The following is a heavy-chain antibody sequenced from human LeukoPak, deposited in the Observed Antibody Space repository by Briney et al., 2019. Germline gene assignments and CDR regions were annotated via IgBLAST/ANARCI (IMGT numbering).Heavy chain of an antibody. CDR3: ARDPFGARGY. D-gene: IGHD3-3*01. V-gene: IGHV1-69*13. CDR2: IIPIFGTA. Sequence: SVKVSCKASGFTFTSYAFGWVRQAPGQGLEWMGGIIPIFGTANYAQKFQGRVTITADESTSTAYMELSSLRSEDTAVYYCARDPFGARGYWGQGTLVTVSS. J-gene: IGHJ4*02. CDR1: GFTFTSYA.